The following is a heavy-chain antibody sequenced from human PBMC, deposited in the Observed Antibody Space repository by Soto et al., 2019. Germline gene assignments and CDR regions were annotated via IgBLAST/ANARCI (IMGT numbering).Heavy chain of an antibody. J-gene: IGHJ6*02. CDR3: ARDKWFGRFRYYYGMDV. V-gene: IGHV3-33*01. Sequence: GGSLRLSCAASGFTFSSYGMHWVRQAPGKGLEWVAVIWYDGSNKYYADSVKGRFTISRDNSKNTLYLQMNSLRAEDTAVYYCARDKWFGRFRYYYGMDVWGQGTTVTVSS. D-gene: IGHD3-10*01. CDR2: IWYDGSNK. CDR1: GFTFSSYG.